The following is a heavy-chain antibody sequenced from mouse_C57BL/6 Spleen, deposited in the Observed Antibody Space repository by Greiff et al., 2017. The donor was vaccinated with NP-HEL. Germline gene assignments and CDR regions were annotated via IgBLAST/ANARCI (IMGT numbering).Heavy chain of an antibody. Sequence: VQLQQSGAELVRPGTSVKVSCKASGYAFTNYLIEWVKQRPGQGLEWIGVINPGSGGTNYNEKFKGKATLTADKSSSTAYMQLSSLTSEDSAFYFCARSGCYYYGSSWYFDVWGTGTTVTVSS. D-gene: IGHD1-1*01. CDR1: GYAFTNYL. J-gene: IGHJ1*03. V-gene: IGHV1-54*01. CDR2: INPGSGGT. CDR3: ARSGCYYYGSSWYFDV.